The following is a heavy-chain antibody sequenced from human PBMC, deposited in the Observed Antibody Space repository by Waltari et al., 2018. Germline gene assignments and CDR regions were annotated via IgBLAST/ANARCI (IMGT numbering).Heavy chain of an antibody. J-gene: IGHJ4*02. CDR3: AHFSYRGSRLLDH. CDR2: VYWDDDK. D-gene: IGHD1-26*01. CDR1: GFSISTNGVA. Sequence: QITLKESGPTLVKPTQTLTLTCSLPGFSISTNGVAVGWIRQPPGQALESLAIVYWDDDKLYSPSLRDRITITKDTYKNQVVLTMTNMDPVDTATYFCAHFSYRGSRLLDHWGQGAPVTVSS. V-gene: IGHV2-5*02.